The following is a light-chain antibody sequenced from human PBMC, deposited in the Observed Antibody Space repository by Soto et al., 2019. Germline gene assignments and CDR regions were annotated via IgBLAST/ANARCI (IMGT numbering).Light chain of an antibody. CDR2: DTS. Sequence: IIRTQSPATLSLSPGEGATLSCRASQGIGSTLAWYKHKPGQTPRLLIYDTSTRATGVPARVSGSRSGTEFTLTINSLQSEDFEVYYCQRYNNWPLTFGGGTNVDI. V-gene: IGKV3-15*01. CDR3: QRYNNWPLT. J-gene: IGKJ4*01. CDR1: QGIGST.